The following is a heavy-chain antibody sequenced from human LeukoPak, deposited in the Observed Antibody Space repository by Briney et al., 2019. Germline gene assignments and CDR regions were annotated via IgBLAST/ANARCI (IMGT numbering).Heavy chain of an antibody. D-gene: IGHD3-22*01. CDR3: AITPYDSSGWEYFYS. Sequence: SETLSLTCTVSGDFLSIYCGKWVRQPPGRGLEWIGHIYTSGSTNYNPSLKSRVTISVDTSKNQFSLKLSSVTAADTAAYYCAITPYDSSGWEYFYSWGQGTLVTVSS. CDR1: GDFLSIYC. J-gene: IGHJ1*01. V-gene: IGHV4-4*08. CDR2: IYTSGST.